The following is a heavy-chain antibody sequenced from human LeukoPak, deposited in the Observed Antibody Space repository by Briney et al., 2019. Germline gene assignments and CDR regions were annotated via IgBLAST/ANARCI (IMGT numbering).Heavy chain of an antibody. V-gene: IGHV3-64D*06. Sequence: PGRSLRLSCAASGFTFSSYAMHWVRQAPGKGLEYVSAISSNGGSTYYADSVKGRFTISRDNSKNTLYLQMSSLRAEDTAVCYCVKDRKNWTTYYFDYWGQGTLVTVFS. D-gene: IGHD1-1*01. CDR3: VKDRKNWTTYYFDY. CDR1: GFTFSSYA. CDR2: ISSNGGST. J-gene: IGHJ4*02.